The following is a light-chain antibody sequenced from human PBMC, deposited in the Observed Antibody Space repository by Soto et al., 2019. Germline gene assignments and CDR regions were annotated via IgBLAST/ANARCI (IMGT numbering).Light chain of an antibody. J-gene: IGKJ1*01. CDR1: ESLSSNY. V-gene: IGKV3-20*01. CDR3: YQYGSTPPT. CDR2: GAS. Sequence: EIVLTQSPGTLSLSPGERATLSCRASESLSSNYLAWHQQKPGQAPRLLIYGASSRATGIPDRFSGSGSGTDFILTISRLEPEDFVVFYCYQYGSTPPTFGQGTKV.